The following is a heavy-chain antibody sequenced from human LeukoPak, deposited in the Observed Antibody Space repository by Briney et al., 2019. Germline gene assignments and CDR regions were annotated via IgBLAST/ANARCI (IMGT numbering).Heavy chain of an antibody. V-gene: IGHV3-23*01. CDR3: AKLIVVVNDAFDI. D-gene: IGHD3-22*01. Sequence: GGTLRLSCAASGFTFSSHGMSWVRQAPGKGLEWVSTISGSGDNTYYADSVKGRFTISRDNSKNTLYLQMNSLRAEDTAVYYCAKLIVVVNDAFDIWGQGTMVTVSS. CDR2: ISGSGDNT. J-gene: IGHJ3*02. CDR1: GFTFSSHG.